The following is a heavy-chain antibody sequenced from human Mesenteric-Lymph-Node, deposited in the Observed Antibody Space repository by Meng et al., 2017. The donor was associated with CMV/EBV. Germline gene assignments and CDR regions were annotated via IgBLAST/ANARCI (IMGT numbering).Heavy chain of an antibody. CDR2: IKQDGSEK. CDR1: GFTFSSYW. V-gene: IGHV3-7*01. CDR3: AREILEVAYSMDV. D-gene: IGHD2-15*01. J-gene: IGHJ6*02. Sequence: GGSLRLSCAASGFTFSSYWMNWVRQAPGKGLEWVANIKQDGSEKHYVDSVKGRFTISRDNAKNSVYLQMDTLRAEDTAVYYCAREILEVAYSMDVWGQGTKVTVSS.